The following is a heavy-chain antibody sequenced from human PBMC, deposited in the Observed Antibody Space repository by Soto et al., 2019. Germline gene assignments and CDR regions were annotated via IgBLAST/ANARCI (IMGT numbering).Heavy chain of an antibody. J-gene: IGHJ4*02. Sequence: GGSLRLSCAASGFTFSSYGMHWVRQAPGKGLEWVAVISYDGSNKYYADSVKGRFTISRDNSKNTLYLQMNSLRAEDTAVYYCAKDRHYYDSSGYSHYFDYWGQGTLVTVSS. V-gene: IGHV3-30*18. D-gene: IGHD3-22*01. CDR1: GFTFSSYG. CDR2: ISYDGSNK. CDR3: AKDRHYYDSSGYSHYFDY.